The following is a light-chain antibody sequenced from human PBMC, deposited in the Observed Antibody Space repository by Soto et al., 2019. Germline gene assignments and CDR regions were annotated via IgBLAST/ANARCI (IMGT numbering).Light chain of an antibody. V-gene: IGKV3-15*01. CDR2: YAS. CDR3: QQHNNWPPIT. CDR1: QSVRNN. Sequence: EIMMTQSPATLSVSPGERATLSCRASQSVRNNLAWYQQKPGQAPRLLIYYASTRAPGTPARFSGSGSGTEFTLTISSLQSEDFALYYCQQHNNWPPITFGQGTRLEIK. J-gene: IGKJ5*01.